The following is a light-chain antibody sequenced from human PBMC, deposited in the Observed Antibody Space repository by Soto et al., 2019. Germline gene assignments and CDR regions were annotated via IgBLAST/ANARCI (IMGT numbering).Light chain of an antibody. CDR3: QQYNSYPWT. Sequence: DIVMTQTPLSLSATPGQPASISCKSRQSLLHSDGKTFFYWYLQRPGQPPQLLIYEVSNRFSGVPDRFSGSGSGTDFTLTLSSLQPDDFATYYCQQYNSYPWTFGQGTKVDIK. CDR1: QSLLHSDGKTF. CDR2: EVS. J-gene: IGKJ1*01. V-gene: IGKV2D-29*01.